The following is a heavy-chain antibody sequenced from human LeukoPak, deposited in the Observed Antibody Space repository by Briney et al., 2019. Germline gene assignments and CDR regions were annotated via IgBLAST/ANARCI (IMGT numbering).Heavy chain of an antibody. V-gene: IGHV1-3*01. CDR3: ARDCDLEWGDNWFDP. CDR2: IHAGNGNT. CDR1: GYTFTRYT. Sequence: ASVKVSCKASGYTFTRYTMHWVRQAPGQRLEWMGWIHAGNGNTKYSQKFQGRVTITRDISASTAYMELSSLRSEDTAVYFCARDCDLEWGDNWFDPWGQGTLVTVSS. D-gene: IGHD1-26*01. J-gene: IGHJ5*02.